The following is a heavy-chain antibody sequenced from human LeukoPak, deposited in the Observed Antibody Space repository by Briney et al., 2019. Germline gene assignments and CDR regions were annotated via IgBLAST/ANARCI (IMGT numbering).Heavy chain of an antibody. CDR1: GFTFSSYS. D-gene: IGHD3-22*01. J-gene: IGHJ4*02. V-gene: IGHV3-21*01. CDR2: ISSSSSYI. CDR3: AARRGGYYDSSGYYYPFDY. Sequence: PGGSLRLSCAASGFTFSSYSMKWVRQAPGKGLEWVSSISSSSSYIYYADSVKGRFTISRDNAKNSLYLQMNSLRAEDTAVYYCAARRGGYYDSSGYYYPFDYWGQGTLVTVSS.